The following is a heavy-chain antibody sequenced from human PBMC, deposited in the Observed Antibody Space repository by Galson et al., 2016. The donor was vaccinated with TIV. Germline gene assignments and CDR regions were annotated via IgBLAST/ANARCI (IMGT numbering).Heavy chain of an antibody. CDR3: AWDHPQGWGFDC. J-gene: IGHJ4*02. Sequence: SVKVSCKASGGTFSSYVIKWVRQAPGQGLEWMGEIIPMFGTANYAQKFQGRVTITADESTSTAYMELSSLRSEDTAVYYCAWDHPQGWGFDCWGQGTLVTVSS. V-gene: IGHV1-69*13. CDR2: IIPMFGTA. D-gene: IGHD7-27*01. CDR1: GGTFSSYV.